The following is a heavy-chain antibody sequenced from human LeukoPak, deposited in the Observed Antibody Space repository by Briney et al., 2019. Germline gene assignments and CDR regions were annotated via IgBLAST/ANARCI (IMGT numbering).Heavy chain of an antibody. J-gene: IGHJ4*02. D-gene: IGHD6-13*01. CDR1: GGSISSSSYY. CDR2: FYYSGIT. V-gene: IGHV4-39*01. Sequence: SSEALSLTCTVSGGSISSSSYYWGWIRQPPGKGLEWIGSFYYSGITYYNPSLKSRVTISVDTSKNQFSLKLSSVTAADTAVYYCVCENSSSSSLPDYWGQGTLVTVSS. CDR3: VCENSSSSSLPDY.